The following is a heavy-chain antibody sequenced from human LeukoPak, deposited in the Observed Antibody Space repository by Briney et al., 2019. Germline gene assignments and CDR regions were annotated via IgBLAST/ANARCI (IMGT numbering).Heavy chain of an antibody. CDR2: ISDTGGST. J-gene: IGHJ4*02. Sequence: PGGSLRLSCAASGFSFSSYAMSWVRQAPGRGLEWVSVISDTGGSTYYADSVKGRFTISRDNSKNTLYLQMNSLRAEDTAVYYCAKDVAQLLPIYYFDYWGQGTLVTVSS. CDR3: AKDVAQLLPIYYFDY. V-gene: IGHV3-23*01. CDR1: GFSFSSYA. D-gene: IGHD2-2*01.